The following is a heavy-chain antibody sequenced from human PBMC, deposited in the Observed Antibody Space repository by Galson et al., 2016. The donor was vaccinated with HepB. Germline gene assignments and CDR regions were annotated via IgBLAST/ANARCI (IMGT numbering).Heavy chain of an antibody. CDR1: GDSVSSNSAS. J-gene: IGHJ6*03. D-gene: IGHD1-1*01. CDR3: ARGISEQLKPSVYYYYMDV. Sequence: CAISGDSVSSNSASWNFIRQSPSRGLEWLGRTYYRSEWYNDYAVSVRSRITINPDTSKNQFSLQLNSVTPEDTAVYYCARGISEQLKPSVYYYYMDVWGKGTTVTVSS. CDR2: TYYRSEWYN. V-gene: IGHV6-1*01.